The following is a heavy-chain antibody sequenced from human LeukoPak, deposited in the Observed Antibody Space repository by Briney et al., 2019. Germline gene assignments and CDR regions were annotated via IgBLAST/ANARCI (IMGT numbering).Heavy chain of an antibody. J-gene: IGHJ4*02. D-gene: IGHD4-17*01. V-gene: IGHV4-59*01. CDR2: INYSGNT. CDR1: GDSISSYY. Sequence: NPSETLSLTCTVSGDSISSYYWSWIRQPPGKGLEWMGYINYSGNTNYNPSLKSRVTISVDTSKNQFSLRLTSVTAADTAVYYCAREGRQDYVYFDCWGQGTLVTVSS. CDR3: AREGRQDYVYFDC.